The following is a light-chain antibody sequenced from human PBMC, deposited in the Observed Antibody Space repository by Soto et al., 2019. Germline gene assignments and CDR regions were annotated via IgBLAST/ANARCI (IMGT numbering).Light chain of an antibody. CDR2: KAS. J-gene: IGKJ1*01. Sequence: DIQMTQSPSTLSASVGDRVTITCRASQSISTWLAWYQQEPGKAPKLLIHKASSLQTGVPSSFSGSGSGTDFTLTISSLHPDDFATYYFQQYNSYSPTFGQGTRVEIK. V-gene: IGKV1-5*03. CDR3: QQYNSYSPT. CDR1: QSISTW.